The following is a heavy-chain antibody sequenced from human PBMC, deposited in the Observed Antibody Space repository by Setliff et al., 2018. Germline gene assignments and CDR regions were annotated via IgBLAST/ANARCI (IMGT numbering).Heavy chain of an antibody. CDR3: AKRGDTRTFDY. J-gene: IGHJ4*02. V-gene: IGHV3-23*01. D-gene: IGHD5-18*01. Sequence: GGSLRLSCEASGFTFSSYTMTWVRQAPGEGLEWVSGISARTGLTYYADSVKGRFAMSRDISKNTVYLHMTSLRAEDTAMYYCAKRGDTRTFDYWGQGTLVTVSS. CDR2: ISARTGLT. CDR1: GFTFSSYT.